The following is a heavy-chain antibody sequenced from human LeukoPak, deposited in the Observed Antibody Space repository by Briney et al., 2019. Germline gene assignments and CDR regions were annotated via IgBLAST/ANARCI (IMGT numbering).Heavy chain of an antibody. V-gene: IGHV4-59*12. D-gene: IGHD3-10*01. J-gene: IGHJ4*02. CDR2: IYYSGST. CDR3: ARTNGWSGGSGSYYNY. Sequence: PSETLSLTCTVSGGSISSYYWSWIRQPPGKGLEWIGYIYYSGSTNYNPSLKSRVTISVDTSKNQFSLKLSSVTAADTAVYYCARTNGWSGGSGSYYNYWGQGTLVTVSS. CDR1: GGSISSYY.